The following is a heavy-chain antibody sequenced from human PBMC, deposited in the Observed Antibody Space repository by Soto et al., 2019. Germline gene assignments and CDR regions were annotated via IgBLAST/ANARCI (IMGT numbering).Heavy chain of an antibody. D-gene: IGHD3-22*01. V-gene: IGHV1-18*01. J-gene: IGHJ6*02. CDR2: ISAYNGNT. CDR3: AANYYDSSGYYYQIYYYYGMDV. CDR1: GYTFTSYG. Sequence: ASVKVSCKASGYTFTSYGISWVRQAPGQGLEWMGWISAYNGNTNYAQKLQGRVTMTTDTSTSTAYMELRSLRSDDTAVYYCAANYYDSSGYYYQIYYYYGMDVWGQGTTVTVSS.